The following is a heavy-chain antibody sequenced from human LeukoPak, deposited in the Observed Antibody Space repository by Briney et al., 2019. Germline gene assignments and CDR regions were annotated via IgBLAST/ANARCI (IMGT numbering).Heavy chain of an antibody. D-gene: IGHD1-1*01. CDR2: INWNGGST. CDR1: GFTFDDYG. J-gene: IGHJ6*04. V-gene: IGHV3-20*01. CDR3: ARGDGSWNERLLLVWDV. Sequence: GGSLRLSCAASGFTFDDYGMSWVRQAPGKGLEWVSGINWNGGSTGYADSVKGRFTISRDNAKNSLYLQMNSLRAEDTALYHCARGDGSWNERLLLVWDVWGKGTTVTISS.